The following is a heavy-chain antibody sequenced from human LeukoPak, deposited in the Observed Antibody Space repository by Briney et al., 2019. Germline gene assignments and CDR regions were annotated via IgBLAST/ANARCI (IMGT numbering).Heavy chain of an antibody. Sequence: SGGSLRLSCAASGFTFSSYEMNWVRQAPGKGLEWVSYISSSGSTIYYADSVKGRFTISRDNSKNTLFLQMNSLRVEDTAVYYCARGGSSGWYVGLSDYWGQGTLVTVSS. CDR2: ISSSGSTI. CDR3: ARGGSSGWYVGLSDY. D-gene: IGHD6-19*01. J-gene: IGHJ4*02. V-gene: IGHV3-48*03. CDR1: GFTFSSYE.